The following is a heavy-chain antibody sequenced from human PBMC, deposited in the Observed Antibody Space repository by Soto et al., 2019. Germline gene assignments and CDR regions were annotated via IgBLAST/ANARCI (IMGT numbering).Heavy chain of an antibody. J-gene: IGHJ6*02. CDR1: GGSISSSNW. CDR3: ARVGNSWYYYYGMDV. V-gene: IGHV4-4*02. CDR2: IYHSGST. D-gene: IGHD6-13*01. Sequence: SETLSLTCAVSGGSISSSNWWSWVRQPPGKGLEWIGEIYHSGSTNYNPSLKSRVTISVDKSKDQFSLKLSSVTAADTAVYYCARVGNSWYYYYGMDVWGQGTTVTVSS.